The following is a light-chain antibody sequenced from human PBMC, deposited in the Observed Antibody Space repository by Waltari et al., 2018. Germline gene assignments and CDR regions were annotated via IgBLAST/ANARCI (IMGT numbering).Light chain of an antibody. V-gene: IGKV1-5*03. J-gene: IGKJ5*01. CDR2: KAS. Sequence: DIQMTQSPSTLSASVGDRVTITCRASQGISSGLAWYQQKPGKAPNLLIYKASTLESGVPSRFSGSGSGTEFTLTISSLQPDDFATYYCQHYDNYPFTFGQGTRLEIK. CDR1: QGISSG. CDR3: QHYDNYPFT.